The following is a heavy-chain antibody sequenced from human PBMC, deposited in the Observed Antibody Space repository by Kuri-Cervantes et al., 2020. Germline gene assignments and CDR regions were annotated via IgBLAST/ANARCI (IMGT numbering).Heavy chain of an antibody. D-gene: IGHD6-19*01. Sequence: GESLKISCAASGFTFSSYAMHWVRQAPGKGLEWVAVISYDGSNKYYADSVKGRFTISRDNSKNTLYLQMNSLRAEDTAVYYCAKEGGSGWYFSYYYGMDVWGQGTTVTVSS. CDR1: GFTFSSYA. CDR3: AKEGGSGWYFSYYYGMDV. V-gene: IGHV3-30-3*01. CDR2: ISYDGSNK. J-gene: IGHJ6*02.